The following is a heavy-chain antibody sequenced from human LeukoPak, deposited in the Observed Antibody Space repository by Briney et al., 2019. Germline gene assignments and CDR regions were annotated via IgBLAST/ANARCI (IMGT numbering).Heavy chain of an antibody. CDR3: AREERYSSSWYPWYFDL. V-gene: IGHV3-7*01. CDR1: GFTFSSYW. CDR2: IEQDGSQK. D-gene: IGHD6-13*01. Sequence: GSLRLSCAASGFTFSSYWLSWVRQAPGKGLEWVASIEQDGSQKYYVDSVRGRFTISRDNAKNSVYLQTNSLRVEDTAVYYCAREERYSSSWYPWYFDLWGRGTLVTVSS. J-gene: IGHJ2*01.